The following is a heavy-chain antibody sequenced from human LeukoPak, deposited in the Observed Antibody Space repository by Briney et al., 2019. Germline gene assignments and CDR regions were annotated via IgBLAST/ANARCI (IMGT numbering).Heavy chain of an antibody. Sequence: SDTLSLTCTVSGYSINSGYYWSWIRQPAGKGLEWIGRIYISGSTNYNPSLESRVTVSVDTSKNQFSLKLSSVTAADTAVYYCAREGTIRAYYYMDVWGKETTVTVSS. CDR1: GYSINSGYY. CDR2: IYISGST. V-gene: IGHV4-38-2*02. J-gene: IGHJ6*03. CDR3: AREGTIRAYYYMDV. D-gene: IGHD3-10*01.